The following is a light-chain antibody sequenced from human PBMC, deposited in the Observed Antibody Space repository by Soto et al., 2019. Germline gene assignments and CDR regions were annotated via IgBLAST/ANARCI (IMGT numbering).Light chain of an antibody. CDR2: AAS. CDR1: QSVSGSY. V-gene: IGKV3-20*01. CDR3: QQYGDSPLS. Sequence: EIVLTQSPGTLSLSLGERATLSCRASQSVSGSYLAWYQQKPGQAPRLLIYAASGRATGIPDRFSGSGSGTDFTLTISRLEPEDFAVYYCQQYGDSPLSFGPGTKVDIE. J-gene: IGKJ3*01.